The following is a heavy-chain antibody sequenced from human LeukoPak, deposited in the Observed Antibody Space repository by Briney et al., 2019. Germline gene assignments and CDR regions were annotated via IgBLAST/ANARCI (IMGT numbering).Heavy chain of an antibody. CDR2: IYHSGST. V-gene: IGHV4-31*03. Sequence: PSETLSLTCTVSGGSISSGVYYWTWIRLHPGKGLEWIGYIYHSGSTSYNPSLKSRVSISVDTSKNQFSLNPSSATAADTAVYYCARERPTGWYFDYWGQGTLVTVSS. CDR3: ARERPTGWYFDY. CDR1: GGSISSGVYY. J-gene: IGHJ4*02. D-gene: IGHD6-19*01.